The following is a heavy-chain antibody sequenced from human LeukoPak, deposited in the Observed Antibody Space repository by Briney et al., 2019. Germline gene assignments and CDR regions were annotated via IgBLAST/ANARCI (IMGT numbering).Heavy chain of an antibody. J-gene: IGHJ4*02. V-gene: IGHV1-46*01. D-gene: IGHD3-10*01. CDR1: GYSFTNYY. Sequence: EASVKVSCKASGYSFTNYYMHWVRQAPGQGLEWMGLIHPNDGDTKYAQEFQDRVTMTRDTSTSTVYMELSSLRSEDTAVCYCATYTQSGAQGVSDYWGQGTLVTVSS. CDR2: IHPNDGDT. CDR3: ATYTQSGAQGVSDY.